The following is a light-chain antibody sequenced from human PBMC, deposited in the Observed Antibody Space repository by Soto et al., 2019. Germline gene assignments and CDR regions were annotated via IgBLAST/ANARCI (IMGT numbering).Light chain of an antibody. CDR2: TAS. CDR3: QQYRDYSWT. V-gene: IGKV1-5*03. Sequence: IQMTQSPSTVSAAVGDRVAITCRARQSIGIWLACYQQKPGKAPRFLIYTASTLLGGVPSRFSGSGSGTEFTLTISSLQPDDFATYYCQQYRDYSWTFGQGTKVEIK. J-gene: IGKJ1*01. CDR1: QSIGIW.